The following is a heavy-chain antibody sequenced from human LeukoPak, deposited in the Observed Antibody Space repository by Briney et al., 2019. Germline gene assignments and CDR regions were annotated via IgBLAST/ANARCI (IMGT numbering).Heavy chain of an antibody. CDR2: IRSKTFGGTT. CDR1: GFTFGTYA. D-gene: IGHD5-18*01. CDR3: TRYSGRTDY. V-gene: IGHV3-49*03. J-gene: IGHJ4*02. Sequence: GGSLRLSCTSSGFTFGTYAVSWFRQAPGKGLEWVALIRSKTFGGTTEYAASVEGRFTISRDDSKSIAYLQMNSLKTKDTAVYYCTRYSGRTDYWGQGTLVTVSS.